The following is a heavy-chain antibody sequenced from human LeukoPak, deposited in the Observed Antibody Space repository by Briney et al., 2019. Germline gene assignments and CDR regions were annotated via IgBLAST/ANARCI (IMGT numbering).Heavy chain of an antibody. CDR2: FIPIFGTA. J-gene: IGHJ4*02. V-gene: IGHV1-69*05. CDR1: GGTFSSYA. D-gene: IGHD7-27*01. Sequence: SVQVSCEASGGTFSSYAISWVRQAPGQGLEWMGRFIPIFGTANYAPTFQGRVTITTDESTSTAYMELSSLRSEDTAVYYCARDRISPRTGDNPYYFDYWGQGTLVTVSS. CDR3: ARDRISPRTGDNPYYFDY.